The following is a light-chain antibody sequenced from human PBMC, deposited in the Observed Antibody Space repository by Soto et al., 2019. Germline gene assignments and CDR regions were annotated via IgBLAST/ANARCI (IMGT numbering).Light chain of an antibody. CDR3: LSHASSLGAGV. Sequence: QSVLTQPPSVSGAPGQRVTISCTGSSSNIGAGYDVHWYQQLPGTAPKLLIYGNSNRPSGVPDRFSGSKSGTSASLAITGLQAVDEADYYCLSHASSLGAGVSGGATTLTF. J-gene: IGLJ3*02. CDR2: GNS. CDR1: SSNIGAGYD. V-gene: IGLV1-40*01.